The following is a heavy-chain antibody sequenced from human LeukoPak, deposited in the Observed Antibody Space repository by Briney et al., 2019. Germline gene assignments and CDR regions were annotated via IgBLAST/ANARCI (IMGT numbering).Heavy chain of an antibody. J-gene: IGHJ4*02. CDR2: IYYSGST. CDR3: ARGGSRPYYSDIRSGFDY. D-gene: IGHD3-3*01. Sequence: PSETLSLTCTVSGGSISSYYWSWIRQPPGKGLEGIGYIYYSGSTNYNPSLKSRVTISVDTSKNQFSLQVSSVTAADPAVYYCARGGSRPYYSDIRSGFDYWGQGTLVTVSS. CDR1: GGSISSYY. V-gene: IGHV4-59*01.